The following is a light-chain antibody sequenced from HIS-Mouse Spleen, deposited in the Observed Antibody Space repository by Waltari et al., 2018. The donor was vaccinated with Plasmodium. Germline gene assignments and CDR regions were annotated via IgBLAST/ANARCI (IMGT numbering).Light chain of an antibody. CDR2: DVS. Sequence: QSALTQPPSASGSPGQSVTISCTGTSSAVGGYNYVPWYQQHPGKAPKLMIYDVSKRPSGVPDRFSGSKSGNTASLTVSGLQAEDEADYYCSSYAGSNNLVFGGGTKLTVL. J-gene: IGLJ2*01. CDR1: SSAVGGYNY. V-gene: IGLV2-8*01. CDR3: SSYAGSNNLV.